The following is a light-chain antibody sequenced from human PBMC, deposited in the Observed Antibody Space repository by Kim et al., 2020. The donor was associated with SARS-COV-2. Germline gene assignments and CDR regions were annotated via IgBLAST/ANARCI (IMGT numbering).Light chain of an antibody. V-gene: IGKV3-20*01. J-gene: IGKJ5*01. CDR1: QSIRSGY. Sequence: EIVLTQSPGTLSLSPGDRATLSCRASQSIRSGYLAWYQQKPGQAPRLLIYAASSRATGLPVRFSGSGSGTDFTLTISRLEPEDVAVYYCQKYASAPSTFGQGTQLEIK. CDR2: AAS. CDR3: QKYASAPST.